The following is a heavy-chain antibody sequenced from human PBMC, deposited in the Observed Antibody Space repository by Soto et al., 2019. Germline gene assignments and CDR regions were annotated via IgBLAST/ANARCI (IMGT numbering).Heavy chain of an antibody. J-gene: IGHJ5*02. V-gene: IGHV4-39*01. D-gene: IGHD3-3*02. Sequence: PWETLSLTCTFPVDSIIGSDFYWGWFRQPPGKGLEWIGSIFYLGSSYYNPSLKSRVTMSVDTSKNQFSLRLRSVTAADTALYFCARHSLAIRKNNWFEPLGQGIMVIVSS. CDR1: VDSIIGSDFY. CDR2: IFYLGSS. CDR3: ARHSLAIRKNNWFEP.